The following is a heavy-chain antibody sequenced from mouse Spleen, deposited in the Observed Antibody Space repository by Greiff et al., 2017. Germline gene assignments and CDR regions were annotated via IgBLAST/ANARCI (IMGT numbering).Heavy chain of an antibody. CDR3: AKTKERVFAY. J-gene: IGHJ3*01. D-gene: IGHD1-3*01. V-gene: IGHV5-9-3*01. CDR2: ISSGGSYT. Sequence: DVQLVESGGGLVKPGGSLKLSCAASGFTFSSYAMSWVRQTPEKRLEWVATISSGGSYTYYPDSVKGRFTISRDNAKNTLYLQMSSLRSEDTAMYYCAKTKERVFAYWGQGTLVTVSA. CDR1: GFTFSSYA.